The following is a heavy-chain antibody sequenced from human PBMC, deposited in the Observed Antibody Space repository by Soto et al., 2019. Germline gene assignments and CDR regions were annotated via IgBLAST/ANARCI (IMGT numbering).Heavy chain of an antibody. CDR2: INTHNGNT. CDR1: GYTFTSYG. V-gene: IGHV1-18*01. CDR3: ARGVGSLSYYTEYNWFGP. J-gene: IGHJ5*02. Sequence: ASVKVSCKASGYTFTSYGISWVRQAPGQGLEWMGWINTHNGNTNSAQKLQGRVTMTTDTSTSTAYMELRSLRSDDTAVHYCARGVGSLSYYTEYNWFGPWGQGTVVTVSS. D-gene: IGHD3-10*01.